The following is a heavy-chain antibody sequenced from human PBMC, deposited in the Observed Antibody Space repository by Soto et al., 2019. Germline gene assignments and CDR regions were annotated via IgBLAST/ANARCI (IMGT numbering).Heavy chain of an antibody. CDR2: ISSSSSYI. Sequence: WGSLRLSCAASGFTFSSYSMNWVRQAPGKGLEWVSSISSSSSYIYYADSVKGRFTISRDNAKNSLYLQMNSLRAEDTAVYYCARGTAAGTRRFDPWGQGTLVTVSS. D-gene: IGHD6-13*01. V-gene: IGHV3-21*01. CDR3: ARGTAAGTRRFDP. J-gene: IGHJ5*02. CDR1: GFTFSSYS.